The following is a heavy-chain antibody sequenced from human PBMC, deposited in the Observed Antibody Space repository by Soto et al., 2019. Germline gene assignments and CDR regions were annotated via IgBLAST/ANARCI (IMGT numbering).Heavy chain of an antibody. CDR3: ARDPGVETYSYGQYDY. V-gene: IGHV3-66*01. CDR2: IYSGGST. D-gene: IGHD5-18*01. Sequence: EVQLVESGGGLVQPGGSLRLSCAASGFTVSSNYMSWVRQAPGKGLEWVSVIYSGGSTYYAASVKGRFTISRDNSKNTLYLQMNSLRAEDTAVYYCARDPGVETYSYGQYDYWGQGTLVTVSS. CDR1: GFTVSSNY. J-gene: IGHJ4*02.